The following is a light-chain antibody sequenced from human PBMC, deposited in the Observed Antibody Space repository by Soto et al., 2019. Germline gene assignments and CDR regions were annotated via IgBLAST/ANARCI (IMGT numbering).Light chain of an antibody. J-gene: IGKJ1*01. CDR1: QSVRSNY. CDR2: GAS. Sequence: IVLTQSPGTLSLSPGERATLSCRASQSVRSNYLAWYQQKPGQAPRLLIYGASNRATGIPDRFSGSGSGTDFTLTISRLEPEDFAVYYCQQLGTFGQGTKVEI. V-gene: IGKV3-20*01. CDR3: QQLGT.